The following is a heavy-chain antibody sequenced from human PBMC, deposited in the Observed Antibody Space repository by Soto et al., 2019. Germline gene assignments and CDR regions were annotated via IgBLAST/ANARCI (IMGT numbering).Heavy chain of an antibody. CDR2: ISAYNGNT. CDR1: GYTFTSYG. D-gene: IGHD3-3*01. Sequence: GASVKVSCKASGYTFTSYGISWVGQAPGQGLEWMGWISAYNGNTNYAQKLQGRVTMTTDTSTSTAYMELRSLRSDDTAVYYCSRDPRRFLGVGSYFDYWGQGTQVTVSS. V-gene: IGHV1-18*01. CDR3: SRDPRRFLGVGSYFDY. J-gene: IGHJ4*02.